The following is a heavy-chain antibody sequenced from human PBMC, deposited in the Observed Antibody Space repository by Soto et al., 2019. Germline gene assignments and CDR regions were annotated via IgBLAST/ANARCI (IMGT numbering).Heavy chain of an antibody. CDR1: GFTFSSYS. D-gene: IGHD6-13*01. CDR3: ARDYALAAGAFDI. J-gene: IGHJ3*02. Sequence: GGSLRLSCAASGFTFSSYSMNWVRQAPGKGLEWVSSISSSSSYIYYADSVKGRFTISRDNAKNSLYLQMNSLRAEDTAVYYCARDYALAAGAFDIWGQGTMVTVSS. V-gene: IGHV3-21*01. CDR2: ISSSSSYI.